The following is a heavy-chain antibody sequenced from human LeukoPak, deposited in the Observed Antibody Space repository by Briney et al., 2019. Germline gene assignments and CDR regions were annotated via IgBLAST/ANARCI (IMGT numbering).Heavy chain of an antibody. V-gene: IGHV4-34*01. D-gene: IGHD2-15*01. CDR3: ARPRGGGDYYMDV. CDR1: GGSFSGYY. CDR2: INDSGST. Sequence: PSETLSLTCAVYGGSFSGYYWSWIRQPPGKGLEWIGEINDSGSTNYNPSLKSRVTISVDTSKNQFSLKLSSVTAADTAVYYCARPRGGGDYYMDVXXKGTTVTIXS. J-gene: IGHJ6*03.